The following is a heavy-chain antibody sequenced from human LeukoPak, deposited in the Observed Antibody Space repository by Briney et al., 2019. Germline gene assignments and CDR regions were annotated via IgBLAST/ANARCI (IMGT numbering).Heavy chain of an antibody. V-gene: IGHV4-31*03. J-gene: IGHJ4*02. CDR2: IYYSGST. CDR3: ATQYSGSKFKKVYYFDY. D-gene: IGHD1-26*01. Sequence: SETLSLTCTVSGGSISSGGYYWSWIRQHPGKGLEWIGYIYYSGSTYYNPSLKSRVTISVDTSKNQFSLKLSSVTAADTAVYYCATQYSGSKFKKVYYFDYWGQRTLVTVSS. CDR1: GGSISSGGYY.